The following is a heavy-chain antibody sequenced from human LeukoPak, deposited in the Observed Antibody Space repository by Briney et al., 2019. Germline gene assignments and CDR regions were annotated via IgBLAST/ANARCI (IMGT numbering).Heavy chain of an antibody. CDR2: ISTGGSLI. CDR1: GFTFSSYW. J-gene: IGHJ4*02. D-gene: IGHD3-22*01. V-gene: IGHV3-48*04. Sequence: GGSLRLSCAASGFTFSSYWMHWVRQAPGKGLEWISYISTGGSLIYYADSVKGRFTISRDNAKNSLYLQMNSLRAEDTAVYYCARDDYYDNSGYCDYWGQGTLVTVSS. CDR3: ARDDYYDNSGYCDY.